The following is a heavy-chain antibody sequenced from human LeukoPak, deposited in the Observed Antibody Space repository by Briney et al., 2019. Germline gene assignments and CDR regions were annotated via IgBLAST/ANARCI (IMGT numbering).Heavy chain of an antibody. CDR3: ARGSLSENGGHYSSSWYVGY. J-gene: IGHJ4*02. Sequence: SETLSLTCTVSGGSISSGGYYWSWIRQHPGKGLEWIGYIYYSGSTYYNPSLKSRVTISVDTSKNHFSLKLSSVTVADTAVYYCARGSLSENGGHYSSSWYVGYWGQGTLVTVSS. CDR2: IYYSGST. D-gene: IGHD6-13*01. V-gene: IGHV4-31*03. CDR1: GGSISSGGYY.